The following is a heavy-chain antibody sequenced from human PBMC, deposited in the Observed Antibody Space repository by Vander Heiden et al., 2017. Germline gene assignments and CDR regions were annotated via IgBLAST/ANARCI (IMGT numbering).Heavy chain of an antibody. CDR2: IYSSAST. J-gene: IGHJ4*02. CDR3: ARAYYYDSSVYYGAYFDY. V-gene: IGHV4-31*03. D-gene: IGHD3-22*01. CDR1: GGSISSGGYY. Sequence: QVQLQESGPGLVKPSQTLSLTCTVSGGSISSGGYYWSWIRQHPGKGLEWIWYIYSSASTYYNPSLKSRVTISVATSKTQFSLKLSSVTAADTAVYYCARAYYYDSSVYYGAYFDYWGQGTLVTVSS.